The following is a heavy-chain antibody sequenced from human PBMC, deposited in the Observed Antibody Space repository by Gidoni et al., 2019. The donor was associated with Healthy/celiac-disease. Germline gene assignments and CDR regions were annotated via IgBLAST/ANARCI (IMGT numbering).Heavy chain of an antibody. D-gene: IGHD5-18*01. Sequence: EVQLLESGGGLVQPGGSLRLSCAASGFTFSSYAMSWVRQAPGKGLEWVSAISGSGGRKYYADSVKGRFTISRDNSKNTLYLQMNSLRAEDTAVYYCAKAAEMATANFDYWGQGTLVTVSS. J-gene: IGHJ4*02. V-gene: IGHV3-23*01. CDR1: GFTFSSYA. CDR3: AKAAEMATANFDY. CDR2: ISGSGGRK.